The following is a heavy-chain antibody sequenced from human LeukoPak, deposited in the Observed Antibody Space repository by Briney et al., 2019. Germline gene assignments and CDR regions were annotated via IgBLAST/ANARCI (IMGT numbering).Heavy chain of an antibody. Sequence: GASVKVSCKASGYTLTGYYMHWVRQAPGQGREWMGWINPNSGGTNYAQKFQGRVTMTRDTSISTAYMELSRLRSDDTAVYCCAREIGRITMVRGVLNDWGQGTLVTVSS. J-gene: IGHJ4*02. V-gene: IGHV1-2*02. CDR1: GYTLTGYY. CDR3: AREIGRITMVRGVLND. D-gene: IGHD3-10*01. CDR2: INPNSGGT.